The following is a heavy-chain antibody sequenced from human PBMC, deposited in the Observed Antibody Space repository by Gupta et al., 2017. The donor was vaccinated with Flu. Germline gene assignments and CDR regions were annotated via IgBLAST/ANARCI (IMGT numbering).Heavy chain of an antibody. CDR1: GDSLRSSY. V-gene: IGHV4-4*07. CDR2: VYTSGDS. CDR3: ARDCSGGSCYRGGTDD. D-gene: IGHD2-15*01. J-gene: IGHJ4*02. Sequence: QVHLQESGPTLVKPSETLSLICSVSGDSLRSSYWSWIRQPAGKRLEWLGRVYTSGDSNYNPSLNGRVTLSVDTSKNQISLNLISVTAADTAIYYCARDCSGGSCYRGGTDDGGQGIPVTVSS.